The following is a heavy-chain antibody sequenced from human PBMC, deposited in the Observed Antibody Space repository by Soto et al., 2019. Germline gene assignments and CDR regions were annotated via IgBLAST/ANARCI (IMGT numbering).Heavy chain of an antibody. D-gene: IGHD6-19*01. Sequence: GGSLRLSCAASGFTFDDYTMHWVRQAPGKGLEWVSLISWDGGSTYYADSVKGRFTISRDNSKNSLYLQMNSLRTEDTALYYCAKDISVGSGWTFDYWGQGTLVTVSS. CDR2: ISWDGGST. CDR1: GFTFDDYT. J-gene: IGHJ4*02. CDR3: AKDISVGSGWTFDY. V-gene: IGHV3-43*01.